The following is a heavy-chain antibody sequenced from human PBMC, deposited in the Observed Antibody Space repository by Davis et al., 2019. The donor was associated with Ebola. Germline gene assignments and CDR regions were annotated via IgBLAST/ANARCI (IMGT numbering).Heavy chain of an antibody. CDR3: ASAEDFTEFDF. V-gene: IGHV3-30*03. Sequence: PGGSLRLSCAASGFTFNRYDMPWARQAPGQGLEWVAVISHDGINEVYGDSVKGRFTISRDNSKNTFYLQMKRLRAEDTAVYYCASAEDFTEFDFWGQGTLVTVSS. J-gene: IGHJ4*02. CDR1: GFTFNRYD. CDR2: ISHDGINE. D-gene: IGHD1-14*01.